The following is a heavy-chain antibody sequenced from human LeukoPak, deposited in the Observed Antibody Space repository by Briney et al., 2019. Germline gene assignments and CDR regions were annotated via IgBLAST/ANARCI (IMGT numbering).Heavy chain of an antibody. CDR1: GYSISSGYY. CDR3: ARAPYSSGWPFDY. V-gene: IGHV4-38-2*01. J-gene: IGHJ4*02. CDR2: IYHSGST. D-gene: IGHD6-19*01. Sequence: SETLSLTRAVSGYSISSGYYWGWIRQPPGKGLEWIGSIYHSGSTYYNPSLKSRVTISVDTSKNQFSLKLSSVTAADTAVYYCARAPYSSGWPFDYWGQGTLVTVSS.